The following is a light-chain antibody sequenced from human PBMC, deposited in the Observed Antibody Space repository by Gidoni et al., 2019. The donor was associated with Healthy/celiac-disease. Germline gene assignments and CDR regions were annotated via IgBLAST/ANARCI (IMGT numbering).Light chain of an antibody. CDR3: QQRSNWLIT. CDR2: GAS. CDR1: QRVSSY. Sequence: EIALTQSPSTQSLSPGERATLSCSASQRVSSYLAWYQQKPGQAPRLLIYGASNRATGIPARFSGSGSGTDFTLTISSLEPEDFAVYYCQQRSNWLITFGQGTRLEIK. V-gene: IGKV3-11*01. J-gene: IGKJ5*01.